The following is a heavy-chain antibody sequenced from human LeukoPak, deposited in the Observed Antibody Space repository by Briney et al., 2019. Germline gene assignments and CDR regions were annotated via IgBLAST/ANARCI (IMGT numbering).Heavy chain of an antibody. D-gene: IGHD6-13*01. Sequence: PSQTLSLTCTVSGGSISSGSYYWSWIRQPAGKGLEWIGRIYTSGSTNYNPSLKSRVTISVNTSKKQFSLKLSSVTAADTAVYYCARDDSSSWRFDPWGQGTLVTVSS. V-gene: IGHV4-61*02. CDR3: ARDDSSSWRFDP. J-gene: IGHJ5*02. CDR2: IYTSGST. CDR1: GGSISSGSYY.